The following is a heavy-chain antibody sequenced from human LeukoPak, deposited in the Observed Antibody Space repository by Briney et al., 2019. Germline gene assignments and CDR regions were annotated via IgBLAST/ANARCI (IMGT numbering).Heavy chain of an antibody. D-gene: IGHD6-13*01. CDR3: ARDWAAAGGWFDP. J-gene: IGHJ5*02. CDR1: GFTFSSYA. CDR2: ISSSGSTI. V-gene: IGHV3-48*04. Sequence: GGSLRLSCAASGFTFSSYAMHWVRQAPGKGLEWVSYISSSGSTIYYADSVKGRFTISRDNAKNSLYLQMNSLRAEDTAVYYCARDWAAAGGWFDPWGQGTLVTVSS.